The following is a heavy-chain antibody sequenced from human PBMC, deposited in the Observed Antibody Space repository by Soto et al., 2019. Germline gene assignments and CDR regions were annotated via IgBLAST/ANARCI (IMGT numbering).Heavy chain of an antibody. D-gene: IGHD2-2*01. J-gene: IGHJ6*02. CDR3: ARYCSSTGCPPNYYYYGMDG. CDR1: GYTFTSYG. CDR2: ISAYNGNT. V-gene: IGHV1-18*01. Sequence: ASVKVSCKASGYTFTSYGISWVRQAPGQGLEWMGWISAYNGNTNYAQKLQGRVTMTTDTSTSTAYMELRSLRSDDTAGYCCARYCSSTGCPPNYYYYGMDGWGQGTTVTVSS.